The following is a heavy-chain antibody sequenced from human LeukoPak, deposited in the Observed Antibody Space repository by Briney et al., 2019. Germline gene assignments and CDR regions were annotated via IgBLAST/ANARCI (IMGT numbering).Heavy chain of an antibody. CDR1: GYTFTGYY. J-gene: IGHJ4*02. D-gene: IGHD6-19*01. V-gene: IGHV1-2*04. CDR3: VSGIAVGGTSFDY. Sequence: ASVKVSCKAPGYTFTGYYMHWVRQAPGQGLEWMGWINPNSGGTNYAQKFQGWVTMTRDTSISTAYMELSRLKSDDTAMYYCVSGIAVGGTSFDYWGQGTLVTVSS. CDR2: INPNSGGT.